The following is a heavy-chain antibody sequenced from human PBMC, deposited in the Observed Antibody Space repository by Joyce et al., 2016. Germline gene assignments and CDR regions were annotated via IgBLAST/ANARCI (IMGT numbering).Heavy chain of an antibody. D-gene: IGHD1-1*01. CDR2: ISYDGSTT. V-gene: IGHV3-30*01. CDR3: ARVKL. CDR1: GFILRTYA. J-gene: IGHJ4*02. Sequence: QVQLVESGGGVAQPGRSLRRSCAASGFILRTYAMHWVRQAPGKGLEGVAFISYDGSTTEYADSVRGRFTVSRDNSKNTLYLQMNSLRFEDTAIYYCARVKLWGQGTLVSVSS.